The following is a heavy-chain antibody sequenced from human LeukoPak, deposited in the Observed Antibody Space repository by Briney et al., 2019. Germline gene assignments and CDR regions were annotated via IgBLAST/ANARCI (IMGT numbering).Heavy chain of an antibody. Sequence: PSETLSLTCTVSGGSISSGGYYWSWIRQAPGKGLEWVSTIVGSGGSTYYADSVKGRFTFSRDNSQNTLYLQMNSLRAEDTAVYYCAKDGSRWYVGYFDYWGQGTLVTVSS. CDR2: IVGSGGST. CDR1: GGSISSGGYY. CDR3: AKDGSRWYVGYFDY. V-gene: IGHV3-23*01. D-gene: IGHD6-13*01. J-gene: IGHJ4*02.